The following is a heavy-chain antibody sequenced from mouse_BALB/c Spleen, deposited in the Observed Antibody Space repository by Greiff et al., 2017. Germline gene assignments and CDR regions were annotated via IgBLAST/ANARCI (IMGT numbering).Heavy chain of an antibody. Sequence: EVQLVESGGGLVKLGGSLKLSCAASGFTFSSYGMSWVRQTPDKRLEWVATISSGGSYTYYPDSVKGRFTISRDNAKNTLYLQMSSLKSEDTAMYYCARRSYGSSAYAMDYWGQGTSVTVSS. D-gene: IGHD1-1*01. J-gene: IGHJ4*01. CDR3: ARRSYGSSAYAMDY. CDR2: ISSGGSYT. CDR1: GFTFSSYG. V-gene: IGHV5-6*01.